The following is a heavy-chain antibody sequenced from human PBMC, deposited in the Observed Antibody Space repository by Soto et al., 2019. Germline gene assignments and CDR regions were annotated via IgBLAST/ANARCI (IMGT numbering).Heavy chain of an antibody. CDR1: GFTFSSYA. CDR2: ISYDGSNK. V-gene: IGHV3-30-3*01. Sequence: QVQLVESGGGVVQPGRSLRLSCAASGFTFSSYAMHWVRQAPGKGLEWVAVISYDGSNKYYADSVKGRFTISRDNSKNTLYLQMNSLRTEDTAVHYCAGEYGDSIFYYYYGMDVWGQGTTVTVSS. D-gene: IGHD4-17*01. CDR3: AGEYGDSIFYYYYGMDV. J-gene: IGHJ6*02.